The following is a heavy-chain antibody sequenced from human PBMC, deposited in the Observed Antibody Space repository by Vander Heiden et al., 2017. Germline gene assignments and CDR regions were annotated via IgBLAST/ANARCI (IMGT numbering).Heavy chain of an antibody. CDR3: ANYIIGSMIDQ. Sequence: QLQESGPGLVKPSETLSLTCSVPRGSFSDVTLFSGWIRQPEEKGLEWIGSIYNAGATNYNPSLQRRVTISVDTSKKQFSLKLSSVTAADTAVYYCANYIIGSMIDQWGQGTLVTVSS. D-gene: IGHD4-4*01. V-gene: IGHV4-39*01. CDR2: IYNAGAT. CDR1: RGSFSDVTLF. J-gene: IGHJ4*02.